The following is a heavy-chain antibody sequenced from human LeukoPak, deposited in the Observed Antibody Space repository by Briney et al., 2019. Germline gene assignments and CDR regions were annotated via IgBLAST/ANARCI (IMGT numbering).Heavy chain of an antibody. Sequence: PSETLSLTCAVYGGSFSGYYWSWIRQPPGKGLEWIGEINHSGSTNYNPSLKSRVTISVDTSKNQFSLKLSSVTAADTAVYYCARAVRYCSSTSCRPLYGMDVWGQGTTVTVSS. CDR3: ARAVRYCSSTSCRPLYGMDV. V-gene: IGHV4-34*01. CDR1: GGSFSGYY. D-gene: IGHD2-2*01. J-gene: IGHJ6*02. CDR2: INHSGST.